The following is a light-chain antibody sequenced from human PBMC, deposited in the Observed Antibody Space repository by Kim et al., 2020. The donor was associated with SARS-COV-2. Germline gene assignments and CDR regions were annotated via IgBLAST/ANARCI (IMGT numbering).Light chain of an antibody. V-gene: IGKV1-5*03. J-gene: IGKJ1*01. CDR1: QSINSW. CDR2: KAS. Sequence: DIQMTQSPSTLSASVGDRVTITCRASQSINSWLAWYQQKPGKAPKLLIYKASSLESGVPLRFSGSGYGTEFIFTISSLQPDDFATYFCQQYNGYPRTFGQGTKVDIK. CDR3: QQYNGYPRT.